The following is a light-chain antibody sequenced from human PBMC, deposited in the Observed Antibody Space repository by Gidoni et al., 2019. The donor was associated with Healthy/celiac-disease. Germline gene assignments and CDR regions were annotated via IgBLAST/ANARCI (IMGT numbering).Light chain of an antibody. J-gene: IGKJ1*01. CDR3: QQSYSTPWT. CDR2: AAS. Sequence: DIQMTQSPSSLSASVGDRVTITCRASQSISSYLNWYQQKPGKAPKLLIYAASSLQSGVPSRFSGSGSGTDFTLTISSLQPEDFATYYCQQSYSTPWTFXXXTQVELK. CDR1: QSISSY. V-gene: IGKV1-39*01.